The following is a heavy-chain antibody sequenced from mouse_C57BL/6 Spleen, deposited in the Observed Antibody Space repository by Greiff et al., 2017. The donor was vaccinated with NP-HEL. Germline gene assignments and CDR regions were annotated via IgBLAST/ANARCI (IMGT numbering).Heavy chain of an antibody. V-gene: IGHV7-3*01. CDR2: IRNKANGYTT. D-gene: IGHD2-3*01. CDR3: ARGDGYYRGAMDY. Sequence: EVQGVESGGGLVQPGGSLSLSCAASGFTFTDYYMSWVRPPPGKALEWLGFIRNKANGYTTEYSASVKGRFTISRDNSQSILYLQMNALRAEDSATYYCARGDGYYRGAMDYWGQGTSVTVSS. J-gene: IGHJ4*01. CDR1: GFTFTDYY.